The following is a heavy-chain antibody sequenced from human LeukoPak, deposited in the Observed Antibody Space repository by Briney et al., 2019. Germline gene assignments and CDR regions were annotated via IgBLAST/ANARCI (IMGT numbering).Heavy chain of an antibody. CDR3: ARGKDYGDYATPTFDI. Sequence: GRSLRLSCAASGFTFSSYGMHWVRQAPGKGLEWVAVIWYDGSNKYYADSVKGRFTISRDNSKNTLYLQMNSLRAEDTAVYHCARGKDYGDYATPTFDIWGQGTMVTVSS. V-gene: IGHV3-33*01. J-gene: IGHJ3*02. D-gene: IGHD4-17*01. CDR1: GFTFSSYG. CDR2: IWYDGSNK.